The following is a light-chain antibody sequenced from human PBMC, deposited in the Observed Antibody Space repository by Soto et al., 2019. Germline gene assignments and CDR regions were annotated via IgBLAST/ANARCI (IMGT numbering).Light chain of an antibody. Sequence: SVLTQPSSVSGSPGQSIAISCTGTSSDVGTYDYVSWYQQYPDKAPKLIIYEVTQRPSGVSNRFSGSKSGNTASLTISGLQAEDETDYYCSSHTSVNTRAFGPGTKVTV. CDR2: EVT. J-gene: IGLJ1*01. CDR3: SSHTSVNTRA. CDR1: SSDVGTYDY. V-gene: IGLV2-14*01.